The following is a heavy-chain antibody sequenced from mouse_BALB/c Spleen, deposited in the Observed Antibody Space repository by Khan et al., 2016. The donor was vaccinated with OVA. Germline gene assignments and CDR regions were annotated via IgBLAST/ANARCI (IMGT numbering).Heavy chain of an antibody. CDR1: GYTFTDYA. D-gene: IGHD1-3*01. Sequence: QVQLQQSGAELVRPGVSVKISCKGSGYTFTDYAMHWVKQSHAKSLEWIGVISTFYGDATYNQMFKGKATLTVDKSSSTAYMELARLTSEDSAIYYGERRSGNSRFAYWGQGTLVTVSA. V-gene: IGHV1S137*01. CDR3: ERRSGNSRFAY. J-gene: IGHJ3*01. CDR2: ISTFYGDA.